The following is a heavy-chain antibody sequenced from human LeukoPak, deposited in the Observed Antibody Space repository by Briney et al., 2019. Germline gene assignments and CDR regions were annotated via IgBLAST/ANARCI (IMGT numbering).Heavy chain of an antibody. D-gene: IGHD3-22*01. V-gene: IGHV3-21*01. J-gene: IGHJ4*02. CDR3: TSPYDSSGY. CDR1: GFTFSSYS. CDR2: ISSSSSYI. Sequence: GGSLRLSCAASGFTFSSYSMNWVRQAPGKGLEWVSSISSSSSYIYYADPVKGRFTISRDNAKNSLYLQMNSLRAEDTAVYYCTSPYDSSGYWGQGTLVTVSS.